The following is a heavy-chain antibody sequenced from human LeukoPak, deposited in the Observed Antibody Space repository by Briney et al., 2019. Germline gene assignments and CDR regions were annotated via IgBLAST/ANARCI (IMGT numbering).Heavy chain of an antibody. J-gene: IGHJ4*02. CDR1: GRSISSGDYY. D-gene: IGHD3-10*01. V-gene: IGHV4-30-4*01. CDR2: IYYSGST. CDR3: ARENRDPQNYYGSAYDY. Sequence: SQTLSLTCTVSGRSISSGDYYWSWIRQPPGTGLEWIAYIYYSGSTYYNPSLKSRVTISVDTSKNQFSLKLSSVTAADTAVYYCARENRDPQNYYGSAYDYWGQGTLVTVSS.